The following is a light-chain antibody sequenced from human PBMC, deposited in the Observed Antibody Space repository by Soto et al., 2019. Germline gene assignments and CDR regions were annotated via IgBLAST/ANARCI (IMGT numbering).Light chain of an antibody. CDR1: QSINSWY. V-gene: IGKV3-20*01. Sequence: ELVLTQSPGTLSLSPGERATLSCRASQSINSWYLAWYQQTPGRAPRLLIYGASNRATGIPDRFSGSASGTDFTLTITRLEPEDFAVYYCHYYADSPPFTFGPGTKVDIK. J-gene: IGKJ3*01. CDR2: GAS. CDR3: HYYADSPPFT.